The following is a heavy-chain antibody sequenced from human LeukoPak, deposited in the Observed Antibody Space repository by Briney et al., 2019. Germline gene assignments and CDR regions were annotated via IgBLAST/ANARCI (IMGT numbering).Heavy chain of an antibody. D-gene: IGHD4-17*01. J-gene: IGHJ4*02. CDR3: AQVRGLPYY. CDR1: GFTFSSYS. V-gene: IGHV3-48*01. Sequence: GGSLRLSCAASGFTFSSYSMNWVRQAPGKGLEWVSYISSSSIIIHYADSVKGRFTISRDKVKNSLYLQMNSLRAEDTAVYYCAQVRGLPYYWGQGTLVTVSS. CDR2: ISSSSIII.